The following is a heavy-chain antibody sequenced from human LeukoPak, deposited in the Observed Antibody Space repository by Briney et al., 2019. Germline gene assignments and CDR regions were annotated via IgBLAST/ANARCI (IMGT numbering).Heavy chain of an antibody. D-gene: IGHD4-11*01. CDR1: GYTFTSYY. Sequence: ASVKVSCKASGYTFTSYYMHWVRQAPGQGLEWMGIINPSGGSTSYAQKFQGRVTMTRDTSTSTVYMGLSSLRSEDTAVYYCATLGGGNYSFLDYWGQGTLVTVSS. V-gene: IGHV1-46*01. CDR2: INPSGGST. J-gene: IGHJ4*02. CDR3: ATLGGGNYSFLDY.